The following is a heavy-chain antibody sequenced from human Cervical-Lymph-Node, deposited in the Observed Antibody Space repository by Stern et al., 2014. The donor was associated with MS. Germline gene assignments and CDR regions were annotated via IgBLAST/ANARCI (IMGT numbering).Heavy chain of an antibody. V-gene: IGHV4-34*04. D-gene: IGHD1-1*01. CDR1: GGSFNNYY. Sequence: QVQLQQWGAGLLKPSESLSLTCAVYGGSFNNYYWSWIRQSPGKGLEWIGEIHRSGSPNHTPPLKSRPTISVDTSKIQFSLRLSSLTAADTAVYYCARGGWNGHWDTWGQGTLVTVSS. CDR2: IHRSGSP. J-gene: IGHJ5*02. CDR3: ARGGWNGHWDT.